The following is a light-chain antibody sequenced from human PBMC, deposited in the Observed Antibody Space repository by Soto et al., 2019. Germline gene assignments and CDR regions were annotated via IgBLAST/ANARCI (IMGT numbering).Light chain of an antibody. V-gene: IGKV3-11*01. J-gene: IGKJ4*01. CDR1: QSVSGY. CDR3: QQLNSYPLT. CDR2: DAS. Sequence: DIVLTQSPVTLSLYPGERATLSCRASQSVSGYLVWYQQKPGQAPRLLIYDASTRAAGIPARFIGSGSGTDFTLTISSLQPEDFATYYCQQLNSYPLTFGGGTKVDIK.